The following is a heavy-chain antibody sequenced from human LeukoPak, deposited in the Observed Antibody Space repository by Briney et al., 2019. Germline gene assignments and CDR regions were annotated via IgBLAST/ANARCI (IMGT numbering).Heavy chain of an antibody. J-gene: IGHJ4*02. D-gene: IGHD1-14*01. CDR2: INPDGSEG. Sequence: PGGSLRLSCAASGFTFRNYWMTWVRQAPGKGLEWVANINPDGSEGFPVAAVLGRFTITRDNAKQSLLLQMNSLRVEDTAVYYCARPLNRVFHYWGQGTLVTVSS. CDR3: ARPLNRVFHY. CDR1: GFTFRNYW. V-gene: IGHV3-7*03.